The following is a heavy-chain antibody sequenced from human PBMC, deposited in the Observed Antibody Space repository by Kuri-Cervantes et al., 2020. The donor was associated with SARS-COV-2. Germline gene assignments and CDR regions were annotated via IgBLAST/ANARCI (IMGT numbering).Heavy chain of an antibody. CDR3: ARHPPRDLMPGVD. D-gene: IGHD2-2*01. J-gene: IGHJ4*02. Sequence: SETLSLTCTVSGGSISSSSYYWGWIRQPPGKGLEWIGSIYYSGSTYYNPSLKSRVTISVDTSKNQFSLKLSSVTAADTAVYYCARHPPRDLMPGVDWGQGTLVTVSS. CDR1: GGSISSSSYY. V-gene: IGHV4-39*01. CDR2: IYYSGST.